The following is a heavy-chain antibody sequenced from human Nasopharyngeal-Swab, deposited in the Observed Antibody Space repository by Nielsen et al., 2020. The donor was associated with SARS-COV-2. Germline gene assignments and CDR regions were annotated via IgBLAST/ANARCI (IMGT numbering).Heavy chain of an antibody. V-gene: IGHV4-59*08. J-gene: IGHJ4*02. CDR3: ARHLAVAGDCDY. CDR1: GASISSYY. CDR2: IYYSGST. D-gene: IGHD6-19*01. Sequence: SETLSPTCTVSGASISSYYCSWIRQPPGKGLEWIGYIYYSGSTNYNPSLKSRVTISLDTSKNQFSLKLSSVTAADTAVYYCARHLAVAGDCDYWGQGTLVTVSS.